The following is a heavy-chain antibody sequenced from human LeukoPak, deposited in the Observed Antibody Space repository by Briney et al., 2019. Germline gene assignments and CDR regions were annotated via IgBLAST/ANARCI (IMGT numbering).Heavy chain of an antibody. V-gene: IGHV4-59*08. CDR3: ARHEAAAAGTGPLDY. CDR1: GGSISSYY. Sequence: PSETLSLTCTVSGGSISSYYWSWIRQPPGKGLEWIGYIYYSGSTNYNSSLKSRVTISVDTSKNQFSLKLSSVTAADTAVYYCARHEAAAAGTGPLDYWGQGTLVTVSS. D-gene: IGHD6-13*01. CDR2: IYYSGST. J-gene: IGHJ4*02.